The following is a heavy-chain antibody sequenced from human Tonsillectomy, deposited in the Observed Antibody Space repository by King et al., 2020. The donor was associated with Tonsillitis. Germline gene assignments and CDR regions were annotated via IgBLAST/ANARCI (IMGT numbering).Heavy chain of an antibody. V-gene: IGHV4-4*07. D-gene: IGHD1-26*01. CDR3: AIWCIVGATYLQCGADAFDL. CDR1: GGSISSYY. Sequence: MQLQESGPGLVKPSETLSLTCTVSGGSISSYYWSWIRQPAGKGLAWIGRIYTSGSTNYNPSLKSRVTMSVDTSKNQFSLKLSSVTAADTAVYYCAIWCIVGATYLQCGADAFDLWGQGTMVTVSS. J-gene: IGHJ3*01. CDR2: IYTSGST.